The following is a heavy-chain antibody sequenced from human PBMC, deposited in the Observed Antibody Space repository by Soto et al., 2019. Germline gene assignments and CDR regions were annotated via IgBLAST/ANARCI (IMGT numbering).Heavy chain of an antibody. J-gene: IGHJ4*02. D-gene: IGHD6-13*01. CDR1: GFTVSSYY. CDR2: IYSAGSA. CDR3: ARVPSSSYHYFDY. Sequence: LRLSCAASGFTVSSYYMSWVRQAPGKGLEWVSVIYSAGSADFADSVKGRFTIPRDNSKNTLYLQMSSLRAEDTAVYYCARVPSSSYHYFDYWGQGTLVTVSS. V-gene: IGHV3-66*01.